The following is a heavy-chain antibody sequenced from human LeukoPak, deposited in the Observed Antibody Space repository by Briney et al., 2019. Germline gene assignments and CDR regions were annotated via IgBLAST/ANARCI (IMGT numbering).Heavy chain of an antibody. CDR3: ARVHAYCGTSTTSCLDY. Sequence: ASVKVSCKASGYTFTGYGISWVRQAPGQGLEWMGWISAYNGNTDYAQKFQGRITMTTDTSTSRADMELRSLRSDDTAVYYCARVHAYCGTSTTSCLDYWGQGTLVTVSS. CDR2: ISAYNGNT. CDR1: GYTFTGYG. D-gene: IGHD1-7*01. J-gene: IGHJ4*02. V-gene: IGHV1-18*01.